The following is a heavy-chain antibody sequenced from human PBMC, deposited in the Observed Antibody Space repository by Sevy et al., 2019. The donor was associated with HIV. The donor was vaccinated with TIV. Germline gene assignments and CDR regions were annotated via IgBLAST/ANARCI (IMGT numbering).Heavy chain of an antibody. J-gene: IGHJ6*02. CDR1: GFTFSSHW. CDR3: ARGQLLQFLEWPSYGLDV. Sequence: GGSLRLSCAVSGFTFSSHWLFWFRKPPGKGLVWVSLIIGHGPITTYADSVKGRFAISRDNTKNTIYLQMNSLRAEDTAVYYCARGQLLQFLEWPSYGLDVWGQGTTVTVSS. D-gene: IGHD3-3*01. V-gene: IGHV3-74*01. CDR2: IIGHGPIT.